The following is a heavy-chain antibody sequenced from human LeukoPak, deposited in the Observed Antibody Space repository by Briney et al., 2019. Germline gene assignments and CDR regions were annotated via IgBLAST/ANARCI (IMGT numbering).Heavy chain of an antibody. CDR3: ANSYSSSWGLYYFDY. Sequence: SETLSLNCTVSGGSISSYYWSWIRQPPGKGLEWIGYIYYSGSTNYNPSLKSRVTISVNTSKNQFSLRLSSVTAADTAVYYCANSYSSSWGLYYFDYWGQGTLVTVSS. CDR1: GGSISSYY. D-gene: IGHD6-13*01. CDR2: IYYSGST. V-gene: IGHV4-59*01. J-gene: IGHJ4*02.